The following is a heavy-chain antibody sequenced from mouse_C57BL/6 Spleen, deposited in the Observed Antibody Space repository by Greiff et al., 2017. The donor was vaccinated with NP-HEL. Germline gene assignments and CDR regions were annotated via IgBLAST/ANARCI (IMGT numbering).Heavy chain of an antibody. CDR2: IDPSDSYT. CDR1: VYTFTSYW. CDR3: ARNSNYDY. V-gene: IGHV1-69*01. D-gene: IGHD2-5*01. J-gene: IGHJ2*01. Sequence: QVQLQQPGAELVMPGASVKLSCKASVYTFTSYWMHWVKQRPGQGLEWIGEIDPSDSYTNYNQKFKGKSTLTVDKSSSTAYMQLSSLTSEDSAVYYCARNSNYDYWGQGTTLTVSS.